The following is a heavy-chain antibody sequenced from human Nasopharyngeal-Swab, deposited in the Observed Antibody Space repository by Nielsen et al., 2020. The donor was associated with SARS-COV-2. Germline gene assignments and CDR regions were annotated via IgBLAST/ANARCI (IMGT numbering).Heavy chain of an antibody. CDR3: ARDPTYGDHRYDYYYYGMDV. J-gene: IGHJ6*02. D-gene: IGHD4-17*01. CDR2: IKSKTDGGTT. Sequence: WIRQPPGKGLEWVGRIKSKTDGGTTDYAAPAKGRFTISRDDSKNTLYLQMNSLRAEDTAVYYCARDPTYGDHRYDYYYYGMDVWGQGTTVTVSS. V-gene: IGHV3-15*01.